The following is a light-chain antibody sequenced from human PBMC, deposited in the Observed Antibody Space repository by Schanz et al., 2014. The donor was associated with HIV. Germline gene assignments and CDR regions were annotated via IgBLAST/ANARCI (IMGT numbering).Light chain of an antibody. CDR3: SSYAGTNNFWV. CDR1: ALNIGHSS. V-gene: IGLV1-51*01. J-gene: IGLJ3*02. Sequence: QSVLTQPPSVSAAPGQRVTISCSGSALNIGHSSVSWYQQFPGTAPILLIYDYHERPSEIRDRFSGSKSGTSASLAITGLQAEDEADYYCSSYAGTNNFWVFGGGTKVTVL. CDR2: DYH.